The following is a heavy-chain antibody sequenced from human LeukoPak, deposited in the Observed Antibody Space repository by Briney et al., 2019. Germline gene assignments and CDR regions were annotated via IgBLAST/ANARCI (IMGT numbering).Heavy chain of an antibody. D-gene: IGHD2-21*02. CDR2: INHSGST. CDR3: ARQSGAYCGGDCYPDAFDI. Sequence: SETLSLTCAVYGGSFSGYYWSWIRQPPGKGLEWIGEINHSGSTNYNPSLKSRVTISVDTSKNQFSLKLSSVTAADTGVYYCARQSGAYCGGDCYPDAFDIWGQGTMVTVSS. V-gene: IGHV4-34*01. J-gene: IGHJ3*02. CDR1: GGSFSGYY.